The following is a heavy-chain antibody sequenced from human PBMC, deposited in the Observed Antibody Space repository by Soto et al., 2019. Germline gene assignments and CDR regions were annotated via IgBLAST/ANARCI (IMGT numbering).Heavy chain of an antibody. J-gene: IGHJ4*02. D-gene: IGHD3-22*01. CDR2: INPSGGST. V-gene: IGHV1-46*01. CDR1: GYTFTSYY. CDR3: ARVGGSYYDSKMGVSGRSEAVIQNYFDY. Sequence: ASVKVSCKASGYTFTSYYMHWVRQAPGQGLEWMGIINPSGGSTSYAQKFQGRVTMTRDTSTSTVYMELSSLRSEDTAVYYCARVGGSYYDSKMGVSGRSEAVIQNYFDYWGQGTLVTVSS.